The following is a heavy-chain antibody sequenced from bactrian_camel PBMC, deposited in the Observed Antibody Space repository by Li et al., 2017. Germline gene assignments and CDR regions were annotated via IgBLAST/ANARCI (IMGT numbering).Heavy chain of an antibody. CDR2: INNGGVTT. V-gene: IGHV3S1*01. D-gene: IGHD1*01. CDR3: AAYDGNCVDGLRLAPAMTY. J-gene: IGHJ4*01. CDR1: GFTFSRHW. Sequence: HVQLVESGGGLVQPGGSLRLSCAASGFTFSRHWVYWVRQAPGKGLEWLSTINNGGVTTYYAASLKGRFTISQDNAKNTLYLQMNSLKPEDTAMYYCAAYDGNCVDGLRLAPAMTYWGHGTQVTVS.